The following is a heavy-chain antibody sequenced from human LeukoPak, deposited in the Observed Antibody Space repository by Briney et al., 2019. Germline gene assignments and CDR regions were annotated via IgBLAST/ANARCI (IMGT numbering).Heavy chain of an antibody. CDR1: GFTFSRSG. J-gene: IGHJ3*02. D-gene: IGHD7-27*01. V-gene: IGHV3-30*02. Sequence: PGGSLRLSCAASGFTFSRSGMHWVRQAPGKGLEWVTFIGYDGSKIYYADSVKGRFTISRDNSKNTLYLQMNRLRAEDTAVYYCARDPRWGSRPDAFDIWGQGTMVTVSS. CDR3: ARDPRWGSRPDAFDI. CDR2: IGYDGSKI.